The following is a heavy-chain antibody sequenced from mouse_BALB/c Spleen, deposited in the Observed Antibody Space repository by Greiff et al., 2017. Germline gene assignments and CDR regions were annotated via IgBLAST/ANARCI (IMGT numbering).Heavy chain of an antibody. D-gene: IGHD2-14*01. CDR2: IWSGGST. CDR3: ARNYGYDVRAMDY. V-gene: IGHV2-2*02. Sequence: VQVVESGPGLVQPSQSLSITCTVSGFSLTSYGVHWVRQSPGKGLEWLGVIWSGGSTDYNAAFISRLSISKDNSKSQVFFKMNSLQANDTAIYYCARNYGYDVRAMDYWGQGTSVTVSS. J-gene: IGHJ4*01. CDR1: GFSLTSYG.